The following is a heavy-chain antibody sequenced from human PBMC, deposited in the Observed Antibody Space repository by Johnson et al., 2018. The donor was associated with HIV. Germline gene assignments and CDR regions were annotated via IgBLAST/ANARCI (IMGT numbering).Heavy chain of an antibody. CDR1: GFTFSSYA. D-gene: IGHD3-22*01. J-gene: IGHJ3*02. Sequence: VQLVESGGGVVQPGRSLRLSCAASGFTFSSYAMHWVRQAPGKGLEWVSVIYSGGSTYYADSVKGRFTISRDNSKNTLYLQMNSLRAEDTAVYYCARVNYDSSGSFDIWGQGTMVTVSS. CDR3: ARVNYDSSGSFDI. CDR2: IYSGGST. V-gene: IGHV3-66*01.